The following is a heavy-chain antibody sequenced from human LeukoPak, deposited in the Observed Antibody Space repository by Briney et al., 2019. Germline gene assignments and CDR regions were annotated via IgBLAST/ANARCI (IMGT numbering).Heavy chain of an antibody. CDR3: ARVNLVGMIVPGYYFDY. V-gene: IGHV4-39*01. J-gene: IGHJ4*02. Sequence: SETLSLTCTVSGGSISSSSYYWGWIRQPPGKGLEWIGSIYYSGSTYYNPSLKSRVTISVDTSKNQFSLKLSSVTAADTAVYYCARVNLVGMIVPGYYFDYWGQGTLVTVSS. D-gene: IGHD3-22*01. CDR2: IYYSGST. CDR1: GGSISSSSYY.